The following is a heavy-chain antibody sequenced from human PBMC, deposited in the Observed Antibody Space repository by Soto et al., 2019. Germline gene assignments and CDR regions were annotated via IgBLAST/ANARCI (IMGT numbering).Heavy chain of an antibody. J-gene: IGHJ6*02. CDR3: ARRKGDCGGDCPPYYGMDV. CDR1: GFTFSSYG. Sequence: QVQLVESGGGVVQPGRSLRLSFAASGFTFSSYGMHWVRQAPGKGLEWVAVIWYDGSNKYYADSVKGRFTISRDNSKNTLYLQMNSLRAEDTAVYYCARRKGDCGGDCPPYYGMDVWGQGTTVTVSS. D-gene: IGHD2-21*02. V-gene: IGHV3-33*01. CDR2: IWYDGSNK.